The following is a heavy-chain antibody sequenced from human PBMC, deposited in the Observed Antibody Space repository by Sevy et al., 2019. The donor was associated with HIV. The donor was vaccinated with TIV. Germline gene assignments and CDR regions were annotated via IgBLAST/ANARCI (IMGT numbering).Heavy chain of an antibody. V-gene: IGHV3-23*01. CDR1: GFTFSSYA. J-gene: IGHJ4*02. CDR2: ISGSGGST. D-gene: IGHD3-22*01. Sequence: GGSLRLSCAASGFTFSSYAMSWVRQAPGKGLEWVSAISGSGGSTYYADSVKGRFTISRDNSKNTLYLQMNSLRAEDTVVYYCAKDLPSVDYDSSGYYYAGSPDYWGQGTLVTVSS. CDR3: AKDLPSVDYDSSGYYYAGSPDY.